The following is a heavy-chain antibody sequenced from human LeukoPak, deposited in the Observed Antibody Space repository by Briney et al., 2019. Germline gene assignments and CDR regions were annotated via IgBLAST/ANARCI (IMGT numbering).Heavy chain of an antibody. CDR3: AKRYTSGWYQYYFDC. D-gene: IGHD6-13*01. V-gene: IGHV3-23*01. CDR2: ISGSGINT. Sequence: GGSLRLSCADSGFTFSSFAMGWVRQAPGKGLEWVSGISGSGINTYYADSVKGRFTISRDNSKGTLYLQMNSLRAEDTAVYYCAKRYTSGWYQYYFDCWGQGTLVTVSS. CDR1: GFTFSSFA. J-gene: IGHJ4*02.